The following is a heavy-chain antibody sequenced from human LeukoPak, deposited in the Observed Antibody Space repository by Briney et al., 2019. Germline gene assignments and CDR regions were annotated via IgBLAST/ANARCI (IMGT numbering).Heavy chain of an antibody. CDR1: GYSISSAYY. D-gene: IGHD3-16*01. CDR3: VTGGGSADY. CDR2: IYHRGNT. J-gene: IGHJ4*02. Sequence: TSETLSLTCTVSGYSISSAYYWGWIRQPPGKGLEWIGTIYHRGNTHYNPSLKSRVTISVDTSKNQFSLRLTSVTAADTAVYYCVTGGGSADYWGQGTLVTVSS. V-gene: IGHV4-38-2*02.